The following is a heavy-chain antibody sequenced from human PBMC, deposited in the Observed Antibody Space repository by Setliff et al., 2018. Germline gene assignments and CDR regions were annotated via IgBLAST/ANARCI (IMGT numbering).Heavy chain of an antibody. CDR2: ISAYNGNT. CDR3: ARGPRHNFWSGYYLVAVNY. D-gene: IGHD3-3*01. CDR1: GYTFTSYG. J-gene: IGHJ4*02. V-gene: IGHV1-18*01. Sequence: ASVKVSCKASGYTFTSYGISWVRQAPGQGLEWMGWISAYNGNTNYAQNFQGRVTMTRNTSISTAYMELSSLRFEDTAVYYCARGPRHNFWSGYYLVAVNYWGQGTLVTVSS.